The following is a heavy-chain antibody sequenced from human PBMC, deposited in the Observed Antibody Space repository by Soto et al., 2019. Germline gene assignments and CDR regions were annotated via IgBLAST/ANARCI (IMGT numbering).Heavy chain of an antibody. Sequence: QVQLVESGGGVVQPGRSLRLSCAGSGFTFSTYGMHWVRQAPGKGLEWVAVISYDGSNKYYADSVKGRFTISRDNSKTTLSLQMTSLRAEDTAVYYCAKASGGGSCYSCYFDYWGQGTLVTVSS. V-gene: IGHV3-30*18. CDR2: ISYDGSNK. CDR3: AKASGGGSCYSCYFDY. D-gene: IGHD2-15*01. CDR1: GFTFSTYG. J-gene: IGHJ4*02.